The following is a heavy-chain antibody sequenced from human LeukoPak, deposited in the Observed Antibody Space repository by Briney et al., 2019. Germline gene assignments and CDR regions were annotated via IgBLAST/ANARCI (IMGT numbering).Heavy chain of an antibody. D-gene: IGHD3-22*01. CDR2: IYYSGST. CDR3: ARGAYYYGSSGYFWFDP. J-gene: IGHJ5*02. Sequence: SETLSLTCTVSGGSISSYYWSWIRQPPGKGLEWIGYIYYSGSTNYNPSLKSRVTISVDTSKNQFSLKLSSVTAADTAVYYCARGAYYYGSSGYFWFDPWGQGTLVTVSS. V-gene: IGHV4-59*01. CDR1: GGSISSYY.